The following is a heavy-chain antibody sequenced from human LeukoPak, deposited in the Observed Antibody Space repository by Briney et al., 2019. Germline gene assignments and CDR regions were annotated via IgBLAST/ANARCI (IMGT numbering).Heavy chain of an antibody. J-gene: IGHJ3*02. V-gene: IGHV3-30-3*01. CDR3: ARDQYYYDSSGAFDI. D-gene: IGHD3-22*01. CDR1: GFNFNNYW. CDR2: ISYDGSNK. Sequence: PGGSLRLSCVASGFNFNNYWMAWVRQAPGKGLEWVAVISYDGSNKYYADSVKGRFTISRDNSKNTLYLQMNSLRAEDTAVYYCARDQYYYDSSGAFDIWGQGTMVTVSS.